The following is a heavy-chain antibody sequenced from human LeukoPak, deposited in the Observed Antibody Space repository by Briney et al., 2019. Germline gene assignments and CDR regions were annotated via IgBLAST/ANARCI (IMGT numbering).Heavy chain of an antibody. CDR3: ARDSPRRYYDSSGYYNNYYYMDV. CDR1: GYTFTSYG. Sequence: ASVKVSCKASGYTFTSYGISWVRQAPGQGLEWMGWISAYNGNTNYAQKLQGRVTMTTDTSTSTAYMGLRSLRSDDTAVYYCARDSPRRYYDSSGYYNNYYYMDVWGKGTTVTVSS. J-gene: IGHJ6*03. D-gene: IGHD3-22*01. CDR2: ISAYNGNT. V-gene: IGHV1-18*01.